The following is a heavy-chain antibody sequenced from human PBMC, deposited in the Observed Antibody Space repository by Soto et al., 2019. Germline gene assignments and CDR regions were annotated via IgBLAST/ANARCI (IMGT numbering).Heavy chain of an antibody. CDR2: IIPIFGTA. CDR3: ARNDLYSSSWYKDDYYYGMDV. Sequence: SVKVSCKASGGTFSSYAISWVRQAPGQGLEWMGGIIPIFGTANYAQKFQGRVTITADESTSTAYMELSSLRSEDTAVHYCARNDLYSSSWYKDDYYYGMDVWGQGTTVTVSS. V-gene: IGHV1-69*13. CDR1: GGTFSSYA. J-gene: IGHJ6*02. D-gene: IGHD6-13*01.